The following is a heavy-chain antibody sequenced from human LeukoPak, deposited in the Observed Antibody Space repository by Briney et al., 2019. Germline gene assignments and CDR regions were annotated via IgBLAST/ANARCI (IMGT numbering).Heavy chain of an antibody. CDR3: ARMTTVTSYCYYGMDV. CDR1: GGSISSGGYY. Sequence: PSETLSLTCTVSGGSISSGGYYWSCLRQHPGKGLEWIGYIYYSASTYYNPPLESLVTLSVDTAKNQFSLKLSSVTAADTAVYYCARMTTVTSYCYYGMDVWGQGTMVTVSS. V-gene: IGHV4-31*01. CDR2: IYYSAST. D-gene: IGHD4-17*01. J-gene: IGHJ6*02.